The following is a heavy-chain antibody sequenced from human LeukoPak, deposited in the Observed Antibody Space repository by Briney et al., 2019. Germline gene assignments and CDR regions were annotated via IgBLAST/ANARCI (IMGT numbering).Heavy chain of an antibody. CDR1: GFTFSNYD. Sequence: GGSLRLSCAASGFTFSNYDMNWVRQAPGKGLEWVSFLSSSSSRIYYADSVKGRFTISRDDAKNSLYLQMNSLRAEDTAVYYCARAHCSGGSCYTDYWGQGTLVTVSS. CDR3: ARAHCSGGSCYTDY. J-gene: IGHJ4*02. D-gene: IGHD2-15*01. CDR2: LSSSSSRI. V-gene: IGHV3-48*01.